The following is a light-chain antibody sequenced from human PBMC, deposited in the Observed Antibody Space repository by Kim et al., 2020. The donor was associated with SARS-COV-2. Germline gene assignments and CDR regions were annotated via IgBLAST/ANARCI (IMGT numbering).Light chain of an antibody. CDR3: NSRDSSGDHLV. CDR1: SLRTYY. CDR2: GQN. Sequence: ALGQTVRITCQGDSLRTYYANWYQQKPGQAPVLVIFGQNNRPSGIPDRFFGSNSGNTASLTITGAQAEDEADYYCNSRDSSGDHLVFGGGTKLTVL. J-gene: IGLJ3*02. V-gene: IGLV3-19*01.